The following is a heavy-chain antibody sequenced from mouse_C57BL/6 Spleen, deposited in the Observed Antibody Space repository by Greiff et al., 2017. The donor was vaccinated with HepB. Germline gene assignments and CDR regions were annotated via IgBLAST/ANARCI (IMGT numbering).Heavy chain of an antibody. V-gene: IGHV5-9*01. D-gene: IGHD1-1*01. CDR3: ARRYYYGSSWDY. J-gene: IGHJ2*01. CDR1: GFTFSSYT. Sequence: EVHLVESGGGLVKPGGSLKLSCAASGFTFSSYTMSWVRQTPEKRLEWVATISGGGGNTYYPDSVKGRFTISRDNAKNTLYLQMSSLRSEDTALYYCARRYYYGSSWDYWGQGTTLTVSS. CDR2: ISGGGGNT.